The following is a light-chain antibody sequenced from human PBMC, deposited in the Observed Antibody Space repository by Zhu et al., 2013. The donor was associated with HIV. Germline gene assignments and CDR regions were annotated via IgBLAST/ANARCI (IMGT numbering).Light chain of an antibody. CDR2: WAS. CDR3: QQYYTTLT. Sequence: DIVMTQSPDSLAVSLGERATINCKSSQTVLYSSNNKNYLAWYQQKPGQSPKLLIYWASTRESGVPDRFSGSGSGTDFTLTISSLQAEDVAVYYCQQYYTTLTFGGGTKVRDQT. CDR1: QTVLYSSNNKNY. J-gene: IGKJ4*01. V-gene: IGKV4-1*01.